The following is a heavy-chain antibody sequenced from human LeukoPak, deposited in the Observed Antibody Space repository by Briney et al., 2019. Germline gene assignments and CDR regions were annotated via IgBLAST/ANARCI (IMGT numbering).Heavy chain of an antibody. Sequence: GGSLRLSCAASGFTFSSYWMHWVRQAPGKGLVWVSRINSDGSSTSYADSVKGRFTISRDNSKNTLYLQMNSLRAEDTAVYYCAKDPPYCSSTSCYTGDDYWGQGTLVTVSS. D-gene: IGHD2-2*02. CDR2: INSDGSST. CDR1: GFTFSSYW. V-gene: IGHV3-74*01. J-gene: IGHJ4*02. CDR3: AKDPPYCSSTSCYTGDDY.